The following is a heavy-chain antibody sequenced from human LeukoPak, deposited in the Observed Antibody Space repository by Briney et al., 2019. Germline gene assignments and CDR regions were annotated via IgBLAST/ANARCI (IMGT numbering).Heavy chain of an antibody. CDR3: ARQVDSRTIFDS. Sequence: GGSLRLSCAASGLTVSSNYMSWIRQAPGKGLEWVSAFYVDKKTYYADSEKGRFTISRDDSKNTLDFQMNSLRAEDTAVYYCARQVDSRTIFDSWGQGILVTVSS. CDR2: FYVDKKT. D-gene: IGHD1-1*01. J-gene: IGHJ4*02. CDR1: GLTVSSNY. V-gene: IGHV3-66*04.